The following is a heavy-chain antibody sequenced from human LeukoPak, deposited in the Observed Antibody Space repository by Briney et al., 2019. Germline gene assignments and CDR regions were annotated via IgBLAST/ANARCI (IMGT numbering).Heavy chain of an antibody. J-gene: IGHJ3*02. CDR2: IYTSGST. CDR3: ARLRVAVVPDAFDI. D-gene: IGHD6-19*01. V-gene: IGHV4-4*07. Sequence: PSETLSLTCTVSGVSISSYYWSWIRQPAGKGLEWIGRIYTSGSTNYNPSLKSRVTMSVDTSKNQFSLKLSSVTAADTAVYYCARLRVAVVPDAFDIWGQGTMVTVSS. CDR1: GVSISSYY.